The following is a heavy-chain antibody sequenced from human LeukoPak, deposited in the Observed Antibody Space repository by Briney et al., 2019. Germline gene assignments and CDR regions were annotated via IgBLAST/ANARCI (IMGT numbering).Heavy chain of an antibody. D-gene: IGHD6-13*01. CDR2: IRQDGDLK. J-gene: IGHJ4*02. V-gene: IGHV3-7*01. CDR1: GFTFSSYW. Sequence: GGSLRLSRTGSGFTFSSYWMSWVRQAPGKGLEWVANIRQDGDLKHYVDSVRGRFTISRDNAENSLYLQMNSLRAEDTAIYYCARFRSAAELWGQGTLVTVSS. CDR3: ARFRSAAEL.